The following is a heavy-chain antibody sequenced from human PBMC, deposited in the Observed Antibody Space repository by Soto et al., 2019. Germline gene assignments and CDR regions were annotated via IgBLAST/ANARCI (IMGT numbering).Heavy chain of an antibody. V-gene: IGHV3-15*01. CDR3: TTDNCSGVRCTGWDV. Sequence: EVQLVESGGGLVKPGGSLRLSCAASRFTFSNAWMSWVRQAPGKGLEWVGRIKSKTEGGTTDYAAPVKGRFSISRDDSKNTLFLQMDSLKTEDTAVYYCTTDNCSGVRCTGWDVWGKGTTVTVSS. CDR1: RFTFSNAW. CDR2: IKSKTEGGTT. J-gene: IGHJ6*04. D-gene: IGHD2-15*01.